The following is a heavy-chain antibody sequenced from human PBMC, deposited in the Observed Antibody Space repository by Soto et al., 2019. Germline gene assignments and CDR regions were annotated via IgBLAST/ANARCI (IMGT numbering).Heavy chain of an antibody. J-gene: IGHJ4*02. V-gene: IGHV2-5*02. CDR2: IYWDDDK. D-gene: IGHD1-1*01. Sequence: QITLRESCPTLMKPTETLTLTCTFSGFSRTSRPVGLGWIRQPPGKALETLPLIYWDDDKRYSPSLRSRLTIAKPTPNNPVVLTLPLLDRMDTATYYCAHRRGGVDWNDGDFDIWGQGLLAAVSS. CDR3: AHRRGGVDWNDGDFDI. CDR1: GFSRTSRPVG.